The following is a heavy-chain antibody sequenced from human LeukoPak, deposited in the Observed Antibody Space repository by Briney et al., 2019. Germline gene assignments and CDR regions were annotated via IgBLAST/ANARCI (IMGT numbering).Heavy chain of an antibody. CDR2: IYYSGST. V-gene: IGHV4-39*01. J-gene: IGHJ5*02. CDR1: GGSISSRSYY. CDR3: ASLLYSSSWLNWFDP. Sequence: PSETLSLTCTVSGGSISSRSYYWGWIRQPPGKGLEWIGSIYYSGSTYYNPSLQSRVTISVDTSKNQFSLKLNSVTAADTAVYYCASLLYSSSWLNWFDPWGQGTLVTVSS. D-gene: IGHD6-13*01.